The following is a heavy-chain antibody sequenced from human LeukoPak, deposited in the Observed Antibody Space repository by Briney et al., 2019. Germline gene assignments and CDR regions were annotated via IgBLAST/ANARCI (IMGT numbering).Heavy chain of an antibody. D-gene: IGHD3-22*01. Sequence: GGSLRLSCAASGFTFSDYAMIWVRQDPEKGLEWVSTISHVGGTYYADSVRGRFTISRDDSKNMVYLQMDSLRAEDTAVYYCAKDREYDDSCDYNGWGQGTLVTVSS. J-gene: IGHJ4*02. CDR1: GFTFSDYA. V-gene: IGHV3-23*01. CDR3: AKDREYDDSCDYNG. CDR2: ISHVGGT.